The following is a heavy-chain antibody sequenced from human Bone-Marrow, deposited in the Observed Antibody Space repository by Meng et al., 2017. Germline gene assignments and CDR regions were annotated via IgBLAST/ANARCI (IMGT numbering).Heavy chain of an antibody. CDR1: GYTFTSYA. V-gene: IGHV1-2*06. CDR3: ARDEDISAAGKLFGDY. D-gene: IGHD6-25*01. CDR2: INPKSGDT. Sequence: QVQLVQSGSELKKPGASVKVSCNASGYTFTSYAMKWVRQAPGQGLEWMGRINPKSGDTHYAQKFQARVTMTGDTSISTAYMELSGLRSDDTAMYYCARDEDISAAGKLFGDYWGQGTLVTVSS. J-gene: IGHJ4*02.